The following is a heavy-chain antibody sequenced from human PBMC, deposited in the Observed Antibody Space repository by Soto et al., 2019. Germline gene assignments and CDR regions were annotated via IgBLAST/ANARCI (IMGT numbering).Heavy chain of an antibody. J-gene: IGHJ3*02. Sequence: LRLSCATSGFTFSSYGMHCVRQAPGKGLEWVAVIWYDGSNKYYADSVKGRFTISRDNSKNTLYLQMNSLRAEDTAVYYCARGLRGLAARDAFDIWGQGTMVTVSS. V-gene: IGHV3-33*01. CDR2: IWYDGSNK. CDR3: ARGLRGLAARDAFDI. D-gene: IGHD6-6*01. CDR1: GFTFSSYG.